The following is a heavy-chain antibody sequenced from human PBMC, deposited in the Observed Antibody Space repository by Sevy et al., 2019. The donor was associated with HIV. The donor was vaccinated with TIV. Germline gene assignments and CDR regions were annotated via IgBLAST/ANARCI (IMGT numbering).Heavy chain of an antibody. CDR1: GGTFSSYA. V-gene: IGHV1-69*13. J-gene: IGHJ4*02. CDR2: IIPIFCTA. Sequence: ASVKVSCKASGGTFSSYAISWVRQAPGQGLEWMGGIIPIFCTANYAQKFQGRVTITADESTITAYMELSSLRSEDTAVYYCARAASSSTGPPNFDYWGQGTLVTVSS. D-gene: IGHD4-17*01. CDR3: ARAASSSTGPPNFDY.